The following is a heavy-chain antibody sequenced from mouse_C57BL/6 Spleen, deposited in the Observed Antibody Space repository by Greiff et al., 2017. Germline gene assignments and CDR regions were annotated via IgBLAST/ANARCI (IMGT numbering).Heavy chain of an antibody. Sequence: EVQLQQSGPGLVKPSQSLSLTCSVTGYSITSGYYWNWIRQFPGNKLEWMGYISYDGSNNYNPSLKNRISITRDTSKNQFFLKLNSVTTEDTATYYCARLGDGYYGYFDVWGTGTTVTVSS. CDR3: ARLGDGYYGYFDV. CDR1: GYSITSGYY. V-gene: IGHV3-6*01. D-gene: IGHD2-3*01. J-gene: IGHJ1*03. CDR2: ISYDGSN.